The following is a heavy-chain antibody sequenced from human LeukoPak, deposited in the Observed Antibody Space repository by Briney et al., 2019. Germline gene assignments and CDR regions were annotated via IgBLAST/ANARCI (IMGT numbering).Heavy chain of an antibody. V-gene: IGHV4-30-2*01. CDR1: GGSISSGGYS. Sequence: PSETLSLTCAVSGGSISSGGYSWSWIRQPPGKGLEWIGYIYHSGSTYYNLSLKSRVTISVDRSKNQFSLKLSSVTAADTAVYYCARDDRRADAFDIWGQGTMVTVSS. J-gene: IGHJ3*02. CDR2: IYHSGST. CDR3: ARDDRRADAFDI.